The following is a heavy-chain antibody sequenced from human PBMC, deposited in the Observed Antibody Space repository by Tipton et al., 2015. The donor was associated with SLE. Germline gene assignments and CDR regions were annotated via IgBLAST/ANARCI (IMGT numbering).Heavy chain of an antibody. V-gene: IGHV4-38-2*02. CDR2: IYHSGST. CDR1: GYSISSGYY. CDR3: ARDAVAGYDAFDI. D-gene: IGHD6-19*01. J-gene: IGHJ3*02. Sequence: TLSLTCAVSGYSISSGYYWGWIRQPPGKGLEWIGSIYHSGSTYYNPSLKSRVTISVDTSKNQFSLKLSSVTAADTAVYYCARDAVAGYDAFDIWGQGTMVTVSS.